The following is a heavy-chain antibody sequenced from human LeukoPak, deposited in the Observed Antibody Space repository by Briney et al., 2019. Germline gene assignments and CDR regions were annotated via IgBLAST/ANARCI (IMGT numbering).Heavy chain of an antibody. CDR2: IDPNSGGT. Sequence: GASVTVSCKPSGYTFTAHYIHWVRQAPGQGLEWMGWIDPNSGGTNYAQKFLGSVTMTGDTSMNTAFMEIRRLRSDDTAIYYCARGRGTTMVRGVITNYFDLWGRGALVTVSS. D-gene: IGHD3-10*01. J-gene: IGHJ2*01. CDR1: GYTFTAHY. CDR3: ARGRGTTMVRGVITNYFDL. V-gene: IGHV1-2*02.